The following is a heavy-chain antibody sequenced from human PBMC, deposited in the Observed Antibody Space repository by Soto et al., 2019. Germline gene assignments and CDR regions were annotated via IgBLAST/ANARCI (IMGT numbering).Heavy chain of an antibody. CDR3: ARVLTRAFDY. J-gene: IGHJ4*02. D-gene: IGHD1-26*01. V-gene: IGHV4-31*03. CDR2: IYYSGST. Sequence: PSETLSLSCTVSGGSISSGGYYWSWIRQHPGKGLEWIGYIYYSGSTYYNPSLKSRVTISVDTSKNQFSLKLSSVTAADTAVYYCARVLTRAFDYWGQGTLVTVSS. CDR1: GGSISSGGYY.